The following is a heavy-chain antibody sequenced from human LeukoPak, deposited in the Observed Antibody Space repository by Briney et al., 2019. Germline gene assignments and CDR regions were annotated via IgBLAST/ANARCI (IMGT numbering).Heavy chain of an antibody. V-gene: IGHV4-34*01. CDR2: INHSGST. CDR3: ARGVWYSYGYYFDY. D-gene: IGHD5-18*01. J-gene: IGHJ4*02. Sequence: SETLSLTCAVYGGSFSGYYWSWIRQPPGKGLEWIGEINHSGSTNYNPSLKSRVTISVDTSKNQFTLKLSSVTAADTAVYYCARGVWYSYGYYFDYWGQGTLVTVSS. CDR1: GGSFSGYY.